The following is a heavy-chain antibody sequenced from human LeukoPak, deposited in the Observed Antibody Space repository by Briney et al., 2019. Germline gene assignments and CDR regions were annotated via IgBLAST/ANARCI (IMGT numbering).Heavy chain of an antibody. V-gene: IGHV3-21*01. CDR3: ARQRGYCSSGVCRGWFDP. J-gene: IGHJ5*02. D-gene: IGHD2-8*01. CDR1: GFTFRNYN. CDR2: ISESSSFI. Sequence: PRGSLRLSCAASGFTFRNYNMNWVRQAPGKGLEWVSSISESSSFIQYAASLKGRFAISRDNAKYSLYLQMNSLRAEDTAVYYCARQRGYCSSGVCRGWFDPWGQGTLVTVSS.